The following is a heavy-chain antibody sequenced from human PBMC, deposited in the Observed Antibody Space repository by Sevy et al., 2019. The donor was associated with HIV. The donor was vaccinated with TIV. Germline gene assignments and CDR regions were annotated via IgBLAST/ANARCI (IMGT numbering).Heavy chain of an antibody. CDR1: TFTFSRNA. CDR3: AEGRGFDAFTI. CDR2: IWNDGSKI. Sequence: GSVRLSCAASTFTFSRNAMHWVRQAPGKGLEWVALIWNDGSKIYYVDSVKGRFTISRDNSKNTLFLQMNNLRVEDMAVYYCAEGRGFDAFTIWGQGTMVTVSS. J-gene: IGHJ3*02. V-gene: IGHV3-33*06.